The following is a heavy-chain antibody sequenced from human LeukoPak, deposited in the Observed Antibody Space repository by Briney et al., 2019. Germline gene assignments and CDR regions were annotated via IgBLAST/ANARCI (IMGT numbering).Heavy chain of an antibody. D-gene: IGHD6-19*01. CDR3: AKSSGWDLDAFDI. J-gene: IGHJ3*02. CDR1: GHTFSNYY. CDR2: INPSGGST. V-gene: IGHV1-46*01. Sequence: ASVKVSCKASGHTFSNYYMHWVRQAPGQGLEWMGIINPSGGSTGYAHKFQGRVTITRNTSITTAYMELSSLRSEDTAVYYCAKSSGWDLDAFDIWGQGTMATVSS.